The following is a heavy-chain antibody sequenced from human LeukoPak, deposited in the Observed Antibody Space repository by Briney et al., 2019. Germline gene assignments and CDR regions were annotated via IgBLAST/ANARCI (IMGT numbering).Heavy chain of an antibody. J-gene: IGHJ4*02. V-gene: IGHV1-69*01. CDR2: IIPIFGTA. D-gene: IGHD3-22*01. CDR1: GGTFSSYA. Sequence: SVTVSCKASGGTFSSYAISWVRQAPGQGLGWMGGIIPIFGTANYAQKFQGRVTITADESTSTAYMELSSLRAEDTAVYYCARDTEYYYDSSGYHTLDYWGQGTLVTVSS. CDR3: ARDTEYYYDSSGYHTLDY.